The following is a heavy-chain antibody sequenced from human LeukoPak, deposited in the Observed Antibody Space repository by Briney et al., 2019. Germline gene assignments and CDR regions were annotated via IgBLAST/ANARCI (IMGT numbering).Heavy chain of an antibody. CDR1: GGSSSSSNW. J-gene: IGHJ4*02. CDR2: LYHSAST. CDR3: ATDYSYDTSRHFDY. V-gene: IGHV4-4*02. D-gene: IGHD3-22*01. Sequence: SETLSLTCAVSGGSSSSSNWWSWVRPPPGKGLEWIGELYHSASTYYIPSLTTPVTISVATSKTQFSLKLTSLTAADTAVYSCATDYSYDTSRHFDYWGQGTLVTVSS.